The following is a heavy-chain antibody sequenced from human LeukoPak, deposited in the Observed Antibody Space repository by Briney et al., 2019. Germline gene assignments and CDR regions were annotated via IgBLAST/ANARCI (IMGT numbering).Heavy chain of an antibody. CDR2: ISWNSGSI. V-gene: IGHV3-9*01. CDR1: GFTFDDYA. D-gene: IGHD3-10*01. Sequence: GGSLRLSCAASGFTFDDYAMHWLRQAPGKGLEGVSGISWNSGSIGYADSVKGRFTISRDNAKNSLYLQTNSLRAEDTALYYCAKDRARPIGRGRPKENYYYYMDVWGKGTTVTVSS. CDR3: AKDRARPIGRGRPKENYYYYMDV. J-gene: IGHJ6*03.